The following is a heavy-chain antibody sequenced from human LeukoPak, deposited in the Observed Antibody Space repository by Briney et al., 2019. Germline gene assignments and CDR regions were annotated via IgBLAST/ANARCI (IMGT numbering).Heavy chain of an antibody. CDR3: ARGRIRYCSGGSCYQRPFFDY. J-gene: IGHJ4*02. V-gene: IGHV4-34*01. Sequence: SETLSLTCAVYGGSFSGYYWSWIRQPPGKGLGWIGEINHSGSTNYNPSLKSRVTISVDTSKNQFSLKLSSVTAADTAVYYCARGRIRYCSGGSCYQRPFFDYWGQGTLVTVSS. CDR1: GGSFSGYY. D-gene: IGHD2-15*01. CDR2: INHSGST.